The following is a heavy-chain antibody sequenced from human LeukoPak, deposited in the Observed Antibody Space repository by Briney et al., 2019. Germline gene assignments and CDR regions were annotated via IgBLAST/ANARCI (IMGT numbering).Heavy chain of an antibody. Sequence: GGSLRLSCAASGFTFSSYAIGWVRQAPGKGLEWVSVISGNGGASYYPDSVEGRFTISRDNSKNTLYLQMTSLRAEDTAVYYCAREPTGAFDYWGQGALVTVSS. CDR3: AREPTGAFDY. CDR1: GFTFSSYA. D-gene: IGHD3-10*01. V-gene: IGHV3-23*01. CDR2: ISGNGGAS. J-gene: IGHJ4*02.